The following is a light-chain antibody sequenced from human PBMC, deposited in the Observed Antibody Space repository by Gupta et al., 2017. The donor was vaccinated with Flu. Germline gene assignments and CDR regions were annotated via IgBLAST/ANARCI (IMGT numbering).Light chain of an antibody. CDR1: QAIRNE. Sequence: PSSLSASVGDRVTITCRASQAIRNELGWYQQKPGKPPKLLIYVASNLQRGVPSRFSGSGYGTDFTLTISSLQPEDFATYYCLQDYSLPLTFGGGTKAEIK. V-gene: IGKV1-6*01. CDR2: VAS. CDR3: LQDYSLPLT. J-gene: IGKJ4*01.